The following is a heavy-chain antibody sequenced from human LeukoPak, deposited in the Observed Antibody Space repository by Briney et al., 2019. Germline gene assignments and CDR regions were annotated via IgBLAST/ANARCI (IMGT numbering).Heavy chain of an antibody. Sequence: SETLSLTCAVYGGSFSGYYWSWIRQPPGKGLEWIGEINHSGSTNYNPSLKSRVTISVDTSKNQFSLKLSSVTAADTAVYYCGSMVRGANPNTDYYYGVDVWGQGTTVTVSS. J-gene: IGHJ6*02. CDR3: GSMVRGANPNTDYYYGVDV. CDR1: GGSFSGYY. V-gene: IGHV4-34*01. CDR2: INHSGST. D-gene: IGHD3-10*01.